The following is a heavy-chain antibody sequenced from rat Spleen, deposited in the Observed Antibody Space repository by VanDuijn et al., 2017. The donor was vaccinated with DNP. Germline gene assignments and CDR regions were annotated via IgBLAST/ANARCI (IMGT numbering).Heavy chain of an antibody. J-gene: IGHJ1*01. D-gene: IGHD3-1*01. CDR2: ISSSGDIT. Sequence: EVKLVESGGGLVQPGRSLKLSCATSGFNFNIYWMGWVRQAPGKGLEWVATISSSGDITYFPDSVKGRFTISRDNSKSSLYLQVNSLKSEDTATYYCARGSTSIYWYFDFWGPGTMVTVSS. CDR1: GFNFNIYW. V-gene: IGHV5-31*01. CDR3: ARGSTSIYWYFDF.